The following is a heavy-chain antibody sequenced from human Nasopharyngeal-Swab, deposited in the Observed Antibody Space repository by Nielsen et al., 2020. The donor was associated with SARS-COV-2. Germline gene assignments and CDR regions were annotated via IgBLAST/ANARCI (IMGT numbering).Heavy chain of an antibody. D-gene: IGHD4-11*01. V-gene: IGHV4-34*01. Sequence: GSLRPSCAVYGGSFSGYYWSWIRQPPGKGLEWIGEINHSGSTNYNPSLKSRVTISVDTSKNQFSLKLSSVTAADTAVYYCARGHSNDSFDYWGQGTLVTVSS. CDR2: INHSGST. CDR1: GGSFSGYY. CDR3: ARGHSNDSFDY. J-gene: IGHJ4*02.